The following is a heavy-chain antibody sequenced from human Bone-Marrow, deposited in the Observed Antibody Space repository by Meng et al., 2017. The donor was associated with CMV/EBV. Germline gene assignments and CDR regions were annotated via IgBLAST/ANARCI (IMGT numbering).Heavy chain of an antibody. V-gene: IGHV4-34*01. J-gene: IGHJ6*02. CDR3: ARAFCGGECYSSSNSYYGMDV. Sequence: SETLSLSCAVYGGSISGYYRSWIRQPPGKGLEWIGENNHNGDTNYNPSLKRRVSISADTSKNQASLILSSVTVADMAVYYCARAFCGGECYSSSNSYYGMDVWGQGTTVTVSS. CDR1: GGSISGYY. CDR2: NNHNGDT. D-gene: IGHD2-21*01.